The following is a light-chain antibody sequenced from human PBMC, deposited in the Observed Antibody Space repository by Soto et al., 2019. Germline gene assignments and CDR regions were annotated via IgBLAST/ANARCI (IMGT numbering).Light chain of an antibody. CDR1: SSDVGGYNY. V-gene: IGLV2-8*01. Sequence: QSVLTQPPSVSAAPGQKVTISCSGSSSDVGGYNYVSWYQQHPGKAPKLIIYEVTKRPSGVPDRFSGSKSGNTASLTVSGLLAEDEADYYCSSHAGIINVVFGGGTKLTVL. CDR3: SSHAGIINVV. J-gene: IGLJ3*02. CDR2: EVT.